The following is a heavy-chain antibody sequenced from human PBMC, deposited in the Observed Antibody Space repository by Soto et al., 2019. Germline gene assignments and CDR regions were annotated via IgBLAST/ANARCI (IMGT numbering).Heavy chain of an antibody. CDR2: IKQDGSEK. D-gene: IGHD3-9*01. CDR3: ARRVGYYDILTGYYPYYFDY. Sequence: PGGSLRLSCAASGFTFSSYWMSWVRQAPGKGLEWVANIKQDGSEKYYVDSVKGRFTISRDNAKNSLYLQMNSLRAEDTAVYYCARRVGYYDILTGYYPYYFDYWGQGTLVTVSS. V-gene: IGHV3-7*01. CDR1: GFTFSSYW. J-gene: IGHJ4*02.